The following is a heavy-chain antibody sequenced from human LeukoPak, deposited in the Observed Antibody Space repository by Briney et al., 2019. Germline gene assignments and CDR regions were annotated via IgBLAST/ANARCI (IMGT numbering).Heavy chain of an antibody. D-gene: IGHD3-22*01. CDR2: IYYSGST. Sequence: SETLSLTCAVSGGPISYHYWTWIRQSPGKGLEWIGYIYYSGSTNYNPSLMSRVTISIDTSKNQFSLKLSSVTAADTAVCYCARAGDSSGLLDYWGQGILVTVSS. J-gene: IGHJ4*02. CDR3: ARAGDSSGLLDY. CDR1: GGPISYHY. V-gene: IGHV4-59*11.